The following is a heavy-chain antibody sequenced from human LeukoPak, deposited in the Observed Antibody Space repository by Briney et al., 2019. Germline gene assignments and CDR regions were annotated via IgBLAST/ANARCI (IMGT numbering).Heavy chain of an antibody. CDR2: IYHSGST. Sequence: SETLSLTCAVSGGSISSGGYCWSWIRQPPGKGLEWIGYIYHSGSTYYNPSLKSRVTISVDRSKNQFSLKLSSVTAADTAVYYCARGTTSKYWYFDLWGRGTLVTVSS. D-gene: IGHD4-17*01. CDR3: ARGTTSKYWYFDL. CDR1: GGSISSGGYC. J-gene: IGHJ2*01. V-gene: IGHV4-30-2*01.